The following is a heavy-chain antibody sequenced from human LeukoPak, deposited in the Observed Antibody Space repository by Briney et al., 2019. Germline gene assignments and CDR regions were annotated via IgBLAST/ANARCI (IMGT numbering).Heavy chain of an antibody. Sequence: GGSLRLSCAVSGSSVSSSYMSWVRQAPGKGLEWVSLVYSAGTTTYADFVKGRFTISRDKSKNTVYLQMNNLRAEDTAVYYCAGGGGIIVGLDYWGQGTLVTVSS. CDR2: VYSAGTT. J-gene: IGHJ4*02. V-gene: IGHV3-53*01. CDR3: AGGGGIIVGLDY. D-gene: IGHD2-21*01. CDR1: GSSVSSSY.